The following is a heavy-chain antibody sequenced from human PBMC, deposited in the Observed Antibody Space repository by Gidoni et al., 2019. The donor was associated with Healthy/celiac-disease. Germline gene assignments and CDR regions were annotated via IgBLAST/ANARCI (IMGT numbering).Heavy chain of an antibody. CDR2: ISWNSGSI. D-gene: IGHD1-7*01. J-gene: IGHJ4*02. V-gene: IGHV3-9*01. CDR3: AKDMLGTTLGQTPFDY. CDR1: GFTFDDYA. Sequence: EVQLVESGGGLVQPGRSLRLSCAASGFTFDDYAMHWVRQAPGKGLEWVSGISWNSGSIGYADSVKGRFTISRDNAKNSLYLQMNSLRAEDTALYYCAKDMLGTTLGQTPFDYWGQGTLVTVSS.